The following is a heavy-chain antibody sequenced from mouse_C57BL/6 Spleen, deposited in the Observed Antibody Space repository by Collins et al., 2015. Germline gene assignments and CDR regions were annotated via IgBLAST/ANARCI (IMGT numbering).Heavy chain of an antibody. V-gene: IGHV2-3*01. CDR2: IWGDGST. CDR3: AATGYHFDC. CDR1: GFSLTSYG. D-gene: IGHD4-1*02. J-gene: IGHJ2*01. Sequence: ITCTVSGFSLTSYGVSWVRQPPGKGLEWLGVIWGDGSTNYHSALTSRLSISKDNSKSQVFLKLNSLQADDTATYYCAATGYHFDCWGQGTTLTVSS.